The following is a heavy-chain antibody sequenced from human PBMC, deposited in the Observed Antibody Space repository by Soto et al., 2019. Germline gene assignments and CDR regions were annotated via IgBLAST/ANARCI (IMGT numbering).Heavy chain of an antibody. CDR2: IYYSGST. CDR1: GGSISSSSYY. V-gene: IGHV4-39*01. J-gene: IGHJ4*02. Sequence: SETLSLTCTVSGGSISSSSYYWGWIRQPPGKGLEWIGSIYYSGSTYYNPSLKSRVTISVDTSKNQFSLKLSSVTAADTAVYYCARLGYSSGWYYFDYRGQGTLVTVSS. CDR3: ARLGYSSGWYYFDY. D-gene: IGHD6-19*01.